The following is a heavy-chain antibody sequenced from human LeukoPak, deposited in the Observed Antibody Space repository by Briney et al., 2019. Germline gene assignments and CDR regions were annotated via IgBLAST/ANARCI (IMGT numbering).Heavy chain of an antibody. CDR3: ARTPSSGWYWNYFDY. CDR2: IYYSGST. J-gene: IGHJ4*02. V-gene: IGHV4-39*07. D-gene: IGHD6-19*01. Sequence: ETLSLTCTVSGGSISSSSYYWGWIRQPPGKGLEWIGTIYYSGSTYYNPSLKSRVTISVDTSKNQFSLKLSPVTAADTAVYYCARTPSSGWYWNYFDYWGQGTLVTVSS. CDR1: GGSISSSSYY.